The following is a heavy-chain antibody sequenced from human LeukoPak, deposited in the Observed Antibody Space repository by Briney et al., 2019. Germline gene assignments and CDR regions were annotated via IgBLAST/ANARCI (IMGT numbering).Heavy chain of an antibody. CDR3: AKDNYYGSGTYHRSFDY. CDR1: GFTFSSYA. J-gene: IGHJ4*02. Sequence: GGSLRLSCAASGFTFSSYAMSWVRQAPGKGLEWVSAISGSGGSTYYADSVKGRFTISRDNSKNTLYLQMNSLRAEDTAVYYCAKDNYYGSGTYHRSFDYWGQGTLVTVSS. D-gene: IGHD3-10*01. CDR2: ISGSGGST. V-gene: IGHV3-23*01.